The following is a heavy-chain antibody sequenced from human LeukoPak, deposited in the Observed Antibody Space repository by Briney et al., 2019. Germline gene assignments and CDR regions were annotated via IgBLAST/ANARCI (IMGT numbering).Heavy chain of an antibody. CDR2: IKQDGSDK. Sequence: GGSLRLSCAASGITFSNYWMKWVRQAPGKGLEWLATIKQDGSDKFYVDSVKGRFTIFRDNAGNSLYLQMNSLRAEDTAVYYCATYHNTLTAKRSYYWGQGTLVTVSS. CDR3: ATYHNTLTAKRSYY. D-gene: IGHD2-21*02. CDR1: GITFSNYW. V-gene: IGHV3-7*03. J-gene: IGHJ4*02.